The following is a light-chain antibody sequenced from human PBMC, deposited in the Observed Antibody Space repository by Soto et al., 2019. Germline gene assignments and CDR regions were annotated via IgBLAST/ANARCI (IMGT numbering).Light chain of an antibody. CDR1: QSVSSH. CDR3: QHYNNWPQIT. CDR2: GAS. J-gene: IGKJ5*01. Sequence: EIVMTQSPDTLFVSLGEGATLSCRASQSVSSHLAWYQHKPGQAPRLLIYGASTRASGIPARFSGSGSGTEFTLTISSLQAEDFAVYYCQHYNNWPQITFGPGTRLEI. V-gene: IGKV3-15*01.